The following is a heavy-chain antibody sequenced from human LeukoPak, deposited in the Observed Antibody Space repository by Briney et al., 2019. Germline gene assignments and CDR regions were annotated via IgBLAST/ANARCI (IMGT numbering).Heavy chain of an antibody. CDR3: VRFENWNDPSGYQEY. D-gene: IGHD1-1*01. J-gene: IGHJ4*02. V-gene: IGHV1-2*06. CDR2: INSNSGGT. Sequence: ASVKVSCKASGYTFSAYTMYWVRQVPGRGFEWMGRINSNSGGTRYPQEFQGRVTMTRDTSTSTAYMELTSLKSDDTAVYYCVRFENWNDPSGYQEYWGQGTLVTVSS. CDR1: GYTFSAYT.